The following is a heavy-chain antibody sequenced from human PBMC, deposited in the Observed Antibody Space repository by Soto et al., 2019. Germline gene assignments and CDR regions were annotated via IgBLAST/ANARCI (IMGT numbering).Heavy chain of an antibody. J-gene: IGHJ1*01. CDR1: GFTFSTYS. D-gene: IGHD2-8*01. Sequence: PGGSLRLSCAASGFTFSTYSISWVRQAPWKGLEWVSAISGSGSDTYHADSVKGRFTISRDNSISTLFLQMNSLRTEDTAVYYCAHPRGYGVFDGYGIWGQWALVTVSS. CDR2: ISGSGSDT. V-gene: IGHV3-23*01. CDR3: AHPRGYGVFDGYGI.